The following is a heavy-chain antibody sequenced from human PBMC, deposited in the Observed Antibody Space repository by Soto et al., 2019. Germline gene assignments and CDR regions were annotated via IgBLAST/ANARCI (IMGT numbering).Heavy chain of an antibody. D-gene: IGHD3-16*01. V-gene: IGHV1-69*01. J-gene: IGHJ4*02. CDR1: GGTFNMYA. CDR3: TRSAGSGGVMGGFDY. Sequence: QVQLVQSGAELKKPGSAVKVSCKASGGTFNMYAMNWVRQAPGQGPEWMGGTIPALETTNYAQKFQGRVTISVDESTSTAYLSLSSLTADDMAVYYCTRSAGSGGVMGGFDYWGQGTLVSVSS. CDR2: TIPALETT.